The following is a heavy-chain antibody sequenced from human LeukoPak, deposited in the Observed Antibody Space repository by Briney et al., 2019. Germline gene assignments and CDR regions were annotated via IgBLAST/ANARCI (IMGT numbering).Heavy chain of an antibody. J-gene: IGHJ5*02. Sequence: PSETLSLTCTVSGGSISSSSYYWGWLRQPPGKGLEWIGSIYYSGSTYYNPSLKSRVTISVDTSKNQFSLKLSSVTAADTAVYYCARETGITFGGVIVTSNDTFDPWGQGTLVTVSS. CDR1: GGSISSSSYY. CDR2: IYYSGST. CDR3: ARETGITFGGVIVTSNDTFDP. D-gene: IGHD3-16*02. V-gene: IGHV4-39*02.